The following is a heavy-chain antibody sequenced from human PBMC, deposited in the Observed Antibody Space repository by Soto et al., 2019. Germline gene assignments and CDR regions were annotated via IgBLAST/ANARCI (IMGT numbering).Heavy chain of an antibody. Sequence: EVQLVESGGGLVQSGGSLRLSCAASGFTLRDYWMSWVRQAPGKGLEWVANIKQDGSEIYYVDSVEGRFTISRDNAKNSLFLQMNSLRAEDTAVYYCLITTSAFDIWGQGTLVTVSS. CDR1: GFTLRDYW. V-gene: IGHV3-7*01. CDR3: LITTSAFDI. J-gene: IGHJ3*02. D-gene: IGHD4-4*01. CDR2: IKQDGSEI.